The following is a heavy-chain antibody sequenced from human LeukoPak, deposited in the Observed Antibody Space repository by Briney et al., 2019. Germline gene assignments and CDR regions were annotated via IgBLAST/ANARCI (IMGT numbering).Heavy chain of an antibody. D-gene: IGHD6-13*01. CDR3: ATRGVAAAGTPLDY. Sequence: GESLKISCKGSGYRFTTYWIGWVRQMPGKGLEWMGIIYPGDSDTRYSPSFRGQVTISVDKSISTAYLQWSSLKASDTAMYYCATRGVAAAGTPLDYWGQGTLVTVSS. CDR2: IYPGDSDT. CDR1: GYRFTTYW. V-gene: IGHV5-51*01. J-gene: IGHJ4*02.